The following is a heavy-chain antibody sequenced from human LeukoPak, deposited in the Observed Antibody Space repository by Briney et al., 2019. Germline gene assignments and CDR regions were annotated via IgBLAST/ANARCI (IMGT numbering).Heavy chain of an antibody. D-gene: IGHD6-13*01. CDR1: EFTFVRYA. Sequence: PGGSLRLSCAASEFTFVRYAMNWVRQAPGKGLEWVSYISSSSFKIGYADSVKGRFTISRDNSKNSLYLQMDSLRVEDTAGYYCVRDPSYGSNWYYYIAVFGKGTTVTVS. V-gene: IGHV3-48*04. CDR3: VRDPSYGSNWYYYIAV. CDR2: ISSSSFKI. J-gene: IGHJ6*03.